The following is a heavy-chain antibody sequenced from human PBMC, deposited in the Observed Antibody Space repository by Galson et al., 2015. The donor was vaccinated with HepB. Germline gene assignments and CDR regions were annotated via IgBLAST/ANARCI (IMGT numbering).Heavy chain of an antibody. Sequence: SLRLSCAASGFNFNDSALHWVRQASGRGLEWVGRIRNKTNKYATSYATSVRGRFYISRDDSKSMAYLNMNSLKTEDTAIYYCTTTGKLDYWGPGTLVTVSS. CDR1: GFNFNDSA. CDR2: IRNKTNKYAT. D-gene: IGHD2-8*02. J-gene: IGHJ4*02. V-gene: IGHV3-73*01. CDR3: TTTGKLDY.